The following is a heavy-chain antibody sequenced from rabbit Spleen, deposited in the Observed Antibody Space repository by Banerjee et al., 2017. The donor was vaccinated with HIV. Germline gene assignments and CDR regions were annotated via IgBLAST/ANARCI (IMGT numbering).Heavy chain of an antibody. CDR1: GIDFTNYY. D-gene: IGHD2-1*01. CDR3: LRDRANIGGDYGPYYFDL. Sequence: QLTETGGDLVQPGGSLTLSCKASGIDFTNYYISWVRQAPGKGLEWIGIIYAAKGSTDYASWVNGRFTISRHNAQNTLYLQLDSLTAADTATYFCLRDRANIGGDYGPYYFDLWGPGTLVTVS. V-gene: IGHV1S7*01. J-gene: IGHJ4*01. CDR2: IYAAKGST.